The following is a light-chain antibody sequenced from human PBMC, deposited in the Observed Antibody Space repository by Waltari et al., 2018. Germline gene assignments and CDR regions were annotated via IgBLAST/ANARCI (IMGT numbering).Light chain of an antibody. J-gene: IGKJ5*01. Sequence: EIVLTQSPATLSLSPGESAPPSCRASQSVSSYLAWYQQKPGQAPRLLIYDASNRATGIPARFSGSGSGTDFTLTISSLEPEDFAVYYCQQRSNWPLTFGQGTRLEIK. CDR1: QSVSSY. CDR3: QQRSNWPLT. V-gene: IGKV3-11*01. CDR2: DAS.